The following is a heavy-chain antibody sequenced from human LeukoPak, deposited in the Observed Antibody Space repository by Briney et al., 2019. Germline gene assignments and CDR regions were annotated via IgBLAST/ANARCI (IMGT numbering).Heavy chain of an antibody. CDR2: ISGSGGST. J-gene: IGHJ5*02. V-gene: IGHV3-23*01. CDR3: AKDPGAEYSSSDYWFDP. D-gene: IGHD6-13*01. CDR1: GFTFSSYA. Sequence: GGSLRLSCAASGFTFSSYAMSWVRQAPGKGLEWVSAISGSGGSTYYADSVKGRFTISRDNSKNTLYLQMNSLRAEDTAVYYCAKDPGAEYSSSDYWFDPWGQGTLVTVSS.